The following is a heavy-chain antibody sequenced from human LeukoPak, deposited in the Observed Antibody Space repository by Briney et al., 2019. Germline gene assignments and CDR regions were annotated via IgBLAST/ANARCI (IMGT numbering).Heavy chain of an antibody. CDR2: ISWNSGSI. D-gene: IGHD6-19*01. CDR1: GFTFDDYA. V-gene: IGHV3-9*01. J-gene: IGHJ4*02. CDR3: TRDSVPPFYIAVAAYYFDY. Sequence: GGSLRLSCAASGFTFDDYAIHWVRQAPGKGLEWVSSISWNSGSIGYADSVKGRFTISRDNAKNTLYLQMNSLKTEDTAVYYCTRDSVPPFYIAVAAYYFDYWGQGTLVTVSS.